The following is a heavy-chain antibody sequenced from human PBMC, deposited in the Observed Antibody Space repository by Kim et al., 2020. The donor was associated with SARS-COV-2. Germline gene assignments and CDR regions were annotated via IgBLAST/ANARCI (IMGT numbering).Heavy chain of an antibody. CDR2: INSDGSST. CDR1: GFTFSSYW. Sequence: GGSLRLSCAASGFTFSSYWMHWVRQAPGKGLVWVSRINSDGSSTSYADSVKGRFTISRDNAKNTLYLQMNSLRAEDTAVYYCATVGDIVVVPAATPLGRYYYYGMDVWGQGTTVTVSS. CDR3: ATVGDIVVVPAATPLGRYYYYGMDV. D-gene: IGHD2-2*01. V-gene: IGHV3-74*01. J-gene: IGHJ6*02.